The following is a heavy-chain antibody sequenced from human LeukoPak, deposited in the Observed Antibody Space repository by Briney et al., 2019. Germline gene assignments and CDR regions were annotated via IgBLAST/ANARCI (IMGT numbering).Heavy chain of an antibody. J-gene: IGHJ4*02. CDR2: IIPIFGTA. CDR3: ARLGSGSNSYTLDY. V-gene: IGHV1-69*05. CDR1: GYTFTGYY. D-gene: IGHD4-11*01. Sequence: SVKVSCKASGYTFTGYYMHWVRQAPGQGLEWMGRIIPIFGTANYAQKFQGRVTITTDESTSTAYMELSGLRSEDTAVYYCARLGSGSNSYTLDYWGQGTLVTVSS.